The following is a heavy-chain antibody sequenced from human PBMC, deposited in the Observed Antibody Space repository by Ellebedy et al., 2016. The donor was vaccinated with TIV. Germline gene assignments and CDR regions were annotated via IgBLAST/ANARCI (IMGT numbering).Heavy chain of an antibody. Sequence: GGSLRLXCAASGFTVSNNYMTWVRQAPGKGLEWVSLIYSGGRTYYADSVKGRFTISRDNSKNTLYLQMSSLRAEDTAVYYCSTGSYFGRGAWGQGTLVTVSS. D-gene: IGHD1-26*01. V-gene: IGHV3-53*01. CDR3: STGSYFGRGA. CDR2: IYSGGRT. CDR1: GFTVSNNY. J-gene: IGHJ5*02.